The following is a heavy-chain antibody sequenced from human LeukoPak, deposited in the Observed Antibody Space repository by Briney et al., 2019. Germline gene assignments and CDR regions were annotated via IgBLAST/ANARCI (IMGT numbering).Heavy chain of an antibody. J-gene: IGHJ5*02. CDR2: IHYTGST. V-gene: IGHV4-59*01. Sequence: PSETLCLSCTVSGVSITSSYWSWIRQSPGKGLEWIGYIHYTGSTNYNPSLKSRVTMLIDTSKNQFSLKLSSVTAADTAVYYCARGRYSAGDNWCDPWGQGTLVTVSS. CDR1: GVSITSSY. D-gene: IGHD3-9*01. CDR3: ARGRYSAGDNWCDP.